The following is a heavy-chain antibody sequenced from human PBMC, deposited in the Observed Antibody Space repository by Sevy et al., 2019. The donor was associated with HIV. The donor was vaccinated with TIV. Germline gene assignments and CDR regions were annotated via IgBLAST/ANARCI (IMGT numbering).Heavy chain of an antibody. CDR1: GFTFNTHA. CDR3: AKALNPALESMLEVLFRSLKGIEV. D-gene: IGHD3-22*01. J-gene: IGHJ3*01. V-gene: IGHV3-23*01. CDR2: ISAMGTHT. Sequence: GGSLRLSCAGSGFTFNTHAMNWVRQVPGKGLEWVSSISAMGTHTYYADSVKGRFTVSRDNSKNTLFIQMNSLSADDMTVYYCAKALNPALESMLEVLFRSLKGIEVWGQGTMVTVSS.